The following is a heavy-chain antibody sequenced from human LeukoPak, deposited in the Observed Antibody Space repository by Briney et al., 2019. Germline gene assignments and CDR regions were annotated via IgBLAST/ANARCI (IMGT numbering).Heavy chain of an antibody. Sequence: TGGSLRLSCAASGFTLSSYWMSWVRQAPGKGPEWVANIKQDGSEKHYVDSVKGRFTISRDNANNSLYLQMNSLRAADTAVYYCARDKNTMGIDYWGQGSLVTVSS. V-gene: IGHV3-7*01. CDR3: ARDKNTMGIDY. J-gene: IGHJ4*02. CDR2: IKQDGSEK. D-gene: IGHD3-10*01. CDR1: GFTLSSYW.